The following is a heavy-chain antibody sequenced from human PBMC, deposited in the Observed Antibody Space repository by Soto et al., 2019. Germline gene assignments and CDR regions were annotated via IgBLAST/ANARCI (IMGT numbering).Heavy chain of an antibody. Sequence: QVQLQESGPGLVKPSETLSLTCTVSGGSIRDYFWTWIRQPPGKGLEWIGYIYYSGRTNSNPTLKSRVSISVDTSKNHFSLPLRSVTAADTAVYYCARVGGDDFGDSGGFDYWGQGTLVTVSS. CDR1: GGSIRDYF. V-gene: IGHV4-59*01. J-gene: IGHJ4*02. D-gene: IGHD4-17*01. CDR2: IYYSGRT. CDR3: ARVGGDDFGDSGGFDY.